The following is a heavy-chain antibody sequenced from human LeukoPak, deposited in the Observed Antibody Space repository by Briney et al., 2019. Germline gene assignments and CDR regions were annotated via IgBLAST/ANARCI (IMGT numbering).Heavy chain of an antibody. D-gene: IGHD1-7*01. CDR1: GFTFSSYW. V-gene: IGHV3-74*01. CDR2: IDYDGSIT. CDR3: VKDLGGNYDY. J-gene: IGHJ4*02. Sequence: GGSLRLSCAASGFTFSSYWIHWVRQVPGKGLVWASRIDYDGSITNYADSVKGRFTISRDNARITLYLQMNSLRVDDTAVYYCVKDLGGNYDYWGQGTLVTVSS.